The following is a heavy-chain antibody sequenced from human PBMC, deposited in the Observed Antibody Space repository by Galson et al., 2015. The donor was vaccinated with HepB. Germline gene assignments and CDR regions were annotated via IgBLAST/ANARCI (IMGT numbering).Heavy chain of an antibody. CDR1: GFIFGDFA. V-gene: IGHV3-20*04. CDR3: ARGVFTLLRGRRRGYYFHS. J-gene: IGHJ4*02. D-gene: IGHD3-10*01. Sequence: SLRLSCAASGFIFGDFAMSWVRHTPAKGLEWVSTIDRNDGSTSYADSVKGRFTISRDNAKNSLYLQMNILTSEDTALYYCARGVFTLLRGRRRGYYFHSWGQGTLGTVSS. CDR2: IDRNDGST.